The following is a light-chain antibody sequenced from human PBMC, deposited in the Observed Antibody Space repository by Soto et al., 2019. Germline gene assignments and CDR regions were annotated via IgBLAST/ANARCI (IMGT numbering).Light chain of an antibody. CDR2: EVN. Sequence: QSALTQPPSASGSPGQSVTISCSGTRSDVGGYNYVSWYQQHPGKAHKLMIYEVNKRPSGVPDRFSGSKSGNTASLTVSGLQAEDEADYYCSSYAGSNILVFGGGTKLTVL. V-gene: IGLV2-8*01. CDR3: SSYAGSNILV. J-gene: IGLJ2*01. CDR1: RSDVGGYNY.